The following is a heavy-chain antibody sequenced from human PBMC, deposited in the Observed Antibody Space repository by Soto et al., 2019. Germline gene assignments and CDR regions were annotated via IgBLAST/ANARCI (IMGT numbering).Heavy chain of an antibody. CDR2: IKSKTDGGTT. V-gene: IGHV3-15*01. J-gene: IGHJ4*02. Sequence: GGSLRLSCAASGFTFSNAWMSWVRQAPGKGLEWVGRIKSKTDGGTTDYAAPVKGRFTISRDDSKNTLYLQMNSLKTEDTAVYYCTTEERITIFGVVIGSSFDYWGQGTQVTVSS. D-gene: IGHD3-3*01. CDR3: TTEERITIFGVVIGSSFDY. CDR1: GFTFSNAW.